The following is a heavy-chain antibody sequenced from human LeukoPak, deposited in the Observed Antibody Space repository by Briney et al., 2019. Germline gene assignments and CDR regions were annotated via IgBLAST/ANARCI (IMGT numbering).Heavy chain of an antibody. J-gene: IGHJ4*02. D-gene: IGHD3-16*02. CDR3: ARSPYVWGSYRYLGPQDY. CDR2: INHSGST. V-gene: IGHV4-34*01. Sequence: PSETLSLTCAAYGGSFSGYYWSWIRQPPGKGLEWIGEINHSGSTNYNPSLKSRVTISVDTSKNQFSLKLSSVTAADTAVYYCARSPYVWGSYRYLGPQDYWGQGTLVTVSS. CDR1: GGSFSGYY.